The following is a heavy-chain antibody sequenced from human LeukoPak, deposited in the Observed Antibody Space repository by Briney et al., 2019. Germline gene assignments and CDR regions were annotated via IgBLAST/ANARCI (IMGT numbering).Heavy chain of an antibody. CDR3: ATGGPFDDYTKFPGY. J-gene: IGHJ4*02. V-gene: IGHV1-24*01. D-gene: IGHD4-11*01. Sequence: ASVKVSCKVSGYTLTELSMHWVRQAPGKGLEWMGGFGPEDGETIYAQKFQGRVTMTEDTSTDTAYMELSSLRSEDTAVYYCATGGPFDDYTKFPGYWGQGTLVTVSS. CDR1: GYTLTELS. CDR2: FGPEDGET.